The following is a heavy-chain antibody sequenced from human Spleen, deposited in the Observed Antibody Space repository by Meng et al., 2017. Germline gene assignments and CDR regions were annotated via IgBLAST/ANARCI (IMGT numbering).Heavy chain of an antibody. CDR1: GGSISSFS. CDR3: ARLRSSSWIYYFDY. CDR2: IYYTGTT. V-gene: IGHV4-59*01. Sequence: QVHLQASGTSLVKASEILSLTCTDAGGSISSFSWSWIRQPPGKGLEWIGYIYYTGTTHYSPSLTSRLTISVDTSKTHLSLRLTSVTAADTAVYYCARLRSSSWIYYFDYWGQGTLVTVSS. J-gene: IGHJ4*02. D-gene: IGHD6-13*01.